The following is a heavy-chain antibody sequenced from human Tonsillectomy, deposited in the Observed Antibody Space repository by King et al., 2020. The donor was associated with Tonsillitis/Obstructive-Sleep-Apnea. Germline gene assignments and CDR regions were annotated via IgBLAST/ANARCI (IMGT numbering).Heavy chain of an antibody. CDR1: VFTFNNAW. CDR2: IRIKNDGGTT. Sequence: VQLVESGGGLVKPGGSLRLSCAASVFTFNNAWMRWVRQAPGKGLEWVGRIRIKNDGGTTDYTAPVTGRVTNSRDESKNALYLQMNSLKTEDTAVYYCTTDSRWEGGENYWGQGTLVTVSS. V-gene: IGHV3-15*01. D-gene: IGHD3-16*01. J-gene: IGHJ4*02. CDR3: TTDSRWEGGENY.